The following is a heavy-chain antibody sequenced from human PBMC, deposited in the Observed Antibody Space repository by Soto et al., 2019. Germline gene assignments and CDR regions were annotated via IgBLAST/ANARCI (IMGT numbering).Heavy chain of an antibody. V-gene: IGHV1-3*01. Sequence: QVQLVQSGAEVKKPGASVKVSCKASGYTFTSYAMHWVRQAPGQRLEWMGWINAGNGNTKYSQKFQGRVTITRDTSASTAYMELSSLRSEDTAVYYCARMAAALYWGWFDPWGHGSLDTVSS. CDR2: INAGNGNT. CDR3: ARMAAALYWGWFDP. CDR1: GYTFTSYA. D-gene: IGHD2-15*01. J-gene: IGHJ5*02.